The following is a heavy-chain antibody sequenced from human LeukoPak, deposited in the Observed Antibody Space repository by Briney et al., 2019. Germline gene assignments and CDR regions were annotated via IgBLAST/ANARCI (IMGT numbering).Heavy chain of an antibody. J-gene: IGHJ4*02. CDR3: ARSPPGYYYDSSGCDY. D-gene: IGHD3-22*01. CDR2: ISSSSSYI. V-gene: IGHV3-21*01. CDR1: GFTFSSYS. Sequence: GGSLRLSCAASGFTFSSYSMNWARQAPGKGLEWVSSISSSSSYIYYADSVKGRFTISRDNAKNSLYLQMNSLRAEDTAVYYCARSPPGYYYDSSGCDYWGQGTLVTVSS.